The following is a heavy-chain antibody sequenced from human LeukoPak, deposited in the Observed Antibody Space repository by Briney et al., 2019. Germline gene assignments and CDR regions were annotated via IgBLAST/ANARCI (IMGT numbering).Heavy chain of an antibody. CDR3: ARHVSSGSYPFDY. CDR2: IYYSGST. J-gene: IGHJ4*02. Sequence: RTSETLSLTCTVSGGSISSSSYYWGWIRQPPGKGLEWIGGIYYSGSTYYNPSLKSRVTISVDTSKNQFSLKLSSVTAADTAVYYCARHVSSGSYPFDYWGQGTLVTVTS. D-gene: IGHD1-26*01. CDR1: GGSISSSSYY. V-gene: IGHV4-39*01.